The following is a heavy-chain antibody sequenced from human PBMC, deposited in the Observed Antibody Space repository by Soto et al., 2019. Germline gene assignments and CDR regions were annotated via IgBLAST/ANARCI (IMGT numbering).Heavy chain of an antibody. J-gene: IGHJ3*02. Sequence: EVQLLESGGGLVQPGGSLRLSCAASGFTFSSYAMSWVRQAPGKGLEWVSAISGSGGSTYYADSVKGRFTISRDNSKNTLYLQMNSLRAEDTAVYYCAKVVAWGEGVAGQFDAFDIWGQGTMVTVSS. D-gene: IGHD6-19*01. CDR2: ISGSGGST. V-gene: IGHV3-23*01. CDR3: AKVVAWGEGVAGQFDAFDI. CDR1: GFTFSSYA.